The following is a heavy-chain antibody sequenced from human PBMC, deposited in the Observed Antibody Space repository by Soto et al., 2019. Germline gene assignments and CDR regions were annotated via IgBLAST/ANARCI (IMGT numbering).Heavy chain of an antibody. V-gene: IGHV3-9*01. J-gene: IGHJ6*02. CDR2: VSSDGDTI. D-gene: IGHD5-12*01. CDR1: EFTFHEYA. Sequence: EVQLIESGGGWVQPGTSLRVSCAASEFTFHEYAMHWVRQAPGKGLEWVSGVSSDGDTIAYAGSVQGRLTIFRDNAKNSLYLQMNSLRAEDTALYYCTKVGYDFIYYFGLDVWGQGTTVTVSS. CDR3: TKVGYDFIYYFGLDV.